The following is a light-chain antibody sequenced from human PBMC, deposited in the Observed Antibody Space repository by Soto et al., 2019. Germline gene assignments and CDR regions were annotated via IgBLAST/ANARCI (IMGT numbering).Light chain of an antibody. J-gene: IGKJ1*01. CDR2: WAS. CDR3: QHYYTTPRT. Sequence: EIVLTQSPGTLSLSPGERATLSCRASQSVLHSSHNKNYLAWYQQKPGQPPKLLIYWASTRKSGVPDRFSGSGSGTDFTLTISSLQAEDVAVYYCQHYYTTPRTFGQGTKVEIK. CDR1: QSVLHSSHNKNY. V-gene: IGKV4-1*01.